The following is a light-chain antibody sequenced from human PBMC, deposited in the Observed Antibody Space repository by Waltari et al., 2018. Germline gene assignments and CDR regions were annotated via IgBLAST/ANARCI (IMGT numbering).Light chain of an antibody. CDR1: STDVGNYTR. V-gene: IGLV2-23*02. Sequence: QSALTQPASVSGSPGHSIPISCTGTSTDVGNYTRVSWYQQHPGKAPKLMIYAVSKRPSGVSDRFSGSKSGDMASLTISGLQPEDEAEYFCSSYAGSSKGVFGGGTKVTVL. CDR3: SSYAGSSKGV. J-gene: IGLJ2*01. CDR2: AVS.